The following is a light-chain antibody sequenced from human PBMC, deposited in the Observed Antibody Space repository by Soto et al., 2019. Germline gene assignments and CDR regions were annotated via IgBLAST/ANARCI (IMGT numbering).Light chain of an antibody. CDR2: KAS. V-gene: IGKV1-5*03. Sequence: DIQMTQSPSTLSASVGARVTITCRASQSISSWLAWYQQKPGKAPKLLIYKASSLESGVPSRFSGSGSGTEFTLTISSVQPDAFATYYCQQYNSYPLTFGGGTKVEIK. CDR3: QQYNSYPLT. J-gene: IGKJ4*01. CDR1: QSISSW.